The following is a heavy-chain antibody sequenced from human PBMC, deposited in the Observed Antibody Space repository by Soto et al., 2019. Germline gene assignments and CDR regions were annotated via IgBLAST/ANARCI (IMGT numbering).Heavy chain of an antibody. CDR2: IWYDGSNK. J-gene: IGHJ6*02. V-gene: IGHV3-33*01. CDR3: ARAELPYYYYYGMDV. D-gene: IGHD1-26*01. Sequence: GGSLRLSCAASGFTFSSYGMHWVRQAPGKGLEWVAVIWYDGSNKYYADSVKGRFTISRDNSKNTLYLQMNSLRAEDTAVYYCARAELPYYYYYGMDVWGQGTTVTGSS. CDR1: GFTFSSYG.